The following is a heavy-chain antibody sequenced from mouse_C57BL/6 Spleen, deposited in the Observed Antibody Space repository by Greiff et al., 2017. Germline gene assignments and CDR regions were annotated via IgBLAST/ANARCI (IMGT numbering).Heavy chain of an antibody. Sequence: EVKLQQSGPELVKPGASVKISCKASGYSFTGYYMNWVKQSPEKSLEWIGEINPSTGGTTYNQKFKAKATLTVDKSSSTAYMQLKSLTSEDSAVYYSARSSYYSNYLGYWGQGTSDTVST. D-gene: IGHD2-5*01. CDR2: INPSTGGT. CDR1: GYSFTGYY. CDR3: ARSSYYSNYLGY. J-gene: IGHJ4*01. V-gene: IGHV1-42*01.